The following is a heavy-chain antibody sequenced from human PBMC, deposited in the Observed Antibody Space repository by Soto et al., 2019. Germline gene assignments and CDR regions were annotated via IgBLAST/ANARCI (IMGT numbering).Heavy chain of an antibody. CDR3: VTVAGNYYYGMDG. D-gene: IGHD6-19*01. CDR2: IYHSGST. V-gene: IGHV4-4*02. Sequence: SETLSLTCAVSGGSISSSNWCSWVRQPPGKKLEWIGEIYHSGSTNYNPSLKNRRTITVDKSKNKFSLMLSSVTAAATAVYYCVTVAGNYYYGMDGWGQGTTVT. CDR1: GGSISSSNW. J-gene: IGHJ6*02.